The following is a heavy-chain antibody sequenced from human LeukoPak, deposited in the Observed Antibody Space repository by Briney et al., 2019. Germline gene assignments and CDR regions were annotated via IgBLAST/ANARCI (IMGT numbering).Heavy chain of an antibody. CDR3: ARDGDYPWYFDL. CDR2: IYYSGST. Sequence: SETLSLTCTVSGGSISSYYWSWIRQPPGKGLEWIGYIYYSGSTNCNPSLKSRVTISVDTSKNQFSLKLSSVTAADTAVYYCARDGDYPWYFDLWGRGTLVTVSS. D-gene: IGHD4-17*01. J-gene: IGHJ2*01. V-gene: IGHV4-59*01. CDR1: GGSISSYY.